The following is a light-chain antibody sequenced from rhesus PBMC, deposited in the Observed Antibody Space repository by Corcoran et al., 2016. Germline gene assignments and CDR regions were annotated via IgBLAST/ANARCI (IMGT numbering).Light chain of an antibody. V-gene: IGKV1S15*01. Sequence: DIHMTQSPSSLSASVGDTVTITCRASQGISNKLAWYQQKPGKGPKLLIYYASILQSGVPSRFSGSGVRTDFILTIGSLQPEDFETYYCQHGYGTPYSFGQGTKVGIK. CDR2: YAS. CDR1: QGISNK. J-gene: IGKJ2*01. CDR3: QHGYGTPYS.